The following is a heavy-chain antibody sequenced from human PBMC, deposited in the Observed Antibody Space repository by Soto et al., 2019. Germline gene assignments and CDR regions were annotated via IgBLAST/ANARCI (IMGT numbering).Heavy chain of an antibody. CDR3: TTDGALLWFGESYAFDI. D-gene: IGHD3-10*01. Sequence: GGSLRLSCAASGFTFSNAWMSWVRQAPGKGLEWVGRIKSKTDGGTTDYAAPVKGRFTISRDDSKNTLYLQMNSLKTEDTAVYYCTTDGALLWFGESYAFDIWGQGTMVTVSS. CDR1: GFTFSNAW. V-gene: IGHV3-15*01. CDR2: IKSKTDGGTT. J-gene: IGHJ3*02.